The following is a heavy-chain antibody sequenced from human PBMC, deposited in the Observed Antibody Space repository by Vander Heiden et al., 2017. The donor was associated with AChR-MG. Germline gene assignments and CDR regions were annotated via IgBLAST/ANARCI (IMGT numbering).Heavy chain of an antibody. V-gene: IGHV3-33*01. J-gene: IGHJ4*02. CDR3: ARDRTGEGWDY. D-gene: IGHD7-27*01. Sequence: QVQLVESGGGVVQPGRSLRLSCAASGFTFSSYGMHWVRQAPGKGLEWVAVIWYDGSNKYYADSVKGRFTISRDNSKNTLYLQMNSLRAEDTAVYYCARDRTGEGWDYWGQGTLVTVSS. CDR1: GFTFSSYG. CDR2: IWYDGSNK.